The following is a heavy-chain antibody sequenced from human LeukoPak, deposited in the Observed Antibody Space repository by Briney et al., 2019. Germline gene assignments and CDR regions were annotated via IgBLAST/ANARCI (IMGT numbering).Heavy chain of an antibody. CDR1: GFTFTSYA. CDR3: AKTSSGWSKDY. CDR2: ISGSGGST. V-gene: IGHV3-23*01. D-gene: IGHD6-19*01. J-gene: IGHJ4*02. Sequence: GGSLRLSCAASGFTFTSYAMNWVRQAPGKGLEWVSTISGSGGSTYYADSVKGRFTISRDNSKNTLYLQMNSLRVEDTAVYYCAKTSSGWSKDYWGQGTLVTVSS.